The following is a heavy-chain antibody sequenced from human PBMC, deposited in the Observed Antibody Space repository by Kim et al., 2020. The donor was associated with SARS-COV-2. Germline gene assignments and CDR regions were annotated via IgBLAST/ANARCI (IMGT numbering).Heavy chain of an antibody. V-gene: IGHV4-34*01. CDR1: GGSFSGYY. Sequence: SETLSLTCAVYGGSFSGYYWSWIRQPPGKGLEWIGEINHSGSTNYNPSLKSRVTISVDTSKNQFSLKLSSVTAADTAVYYCARERVEMATIGTSNYYYYYGMDVWGQGTTVTVSS. J-gene: IGHJ6*02. D-gene: IGHD5-12*01. CDR2: INHSGST. CDR3: ARERVEMATIGTSNYYYYYGMDV.